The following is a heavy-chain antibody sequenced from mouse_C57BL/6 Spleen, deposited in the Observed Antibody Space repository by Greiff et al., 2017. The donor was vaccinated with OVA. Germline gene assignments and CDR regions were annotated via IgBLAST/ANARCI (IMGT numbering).Heavy chain of an antibody. J-gene: IGHJ2*01. V-gene: IGHV1-59*01. CDR2: IDPSDSYT. CDR3: ARDWDEDY. D-gene: IGHD4-1*01. CDR1: GYTFTSYW. Sequence: VQLQQPGAELVRPGTSVKLSCKASGYTFTSYWMHWVKQRPGQGLEWIGVIDPSDSYTNYNQKFKGKATLTVDTSSSTAYMQLSSLTSEDSAVYYCARDWDEDYWGQGTTLTVSS.